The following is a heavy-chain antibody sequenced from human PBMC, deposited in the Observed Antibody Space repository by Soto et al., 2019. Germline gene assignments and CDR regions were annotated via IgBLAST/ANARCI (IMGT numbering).Heavy chain of an antibody. CDR3: AKELWFGESNPIYYYYGMDV. Sequence: GGSLRLSCAASGFTFSSYGMHWVRQAPGKGLEWVAVISYDGSNKYYADSVKGRFTISRDNSKNTLYLQMNSLRAEDTAVYYCAKELWFGESNPIYYYYGMDVWGQGTTVTVSS. CDR2: ISYDGSNK. CDR1: GFTFSSYG. V-gene: IGHV3-30*18. D-gene: IGHD3-10*01. J-gene: IGHJ6*02.